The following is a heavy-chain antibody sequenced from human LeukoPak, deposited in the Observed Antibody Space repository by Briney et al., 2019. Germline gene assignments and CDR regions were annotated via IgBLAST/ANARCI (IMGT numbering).Heavy chain of an antibody. CDR3: ARAFRDVIFDY. CDR2: LSSSSSTI. D-gene: IGHD5-24*01. V-gene: IGHV3-48*04. CDR1: GFTFSSYN. Sequence: GGSLRLSCAASGFTFSSYNMNWVRQAPGKGLEWISYLSSSSSTIYSADSVKGRFTISRDNAKNSLYLQVNSLRAEDTAVYYCARAFRDVIFDYWGQGTLVTVSS. J-gene: IGHJ4*02.